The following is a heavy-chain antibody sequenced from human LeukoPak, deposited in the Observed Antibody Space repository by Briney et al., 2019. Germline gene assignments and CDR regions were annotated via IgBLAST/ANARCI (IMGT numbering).Heavy chain of an antibody. V-gene: IGHV4-31*11. CDR3: ARGAGDDAFDI. J-gene: IGHJ3*02. Sequence: SETLSLTCAVSGGSISSGGYYWSWIRQHPGKGLEWIGYIYYSGSTYYNPSLKSRVTISVDTSKNQFSLKLSSVTAADTAVYYCARGAGDDAFDIWGQGTMVTVSS. CDR2: IYYSGST. D-gene: IGHD3-10*01. CDR1: GGSISSGGYY.